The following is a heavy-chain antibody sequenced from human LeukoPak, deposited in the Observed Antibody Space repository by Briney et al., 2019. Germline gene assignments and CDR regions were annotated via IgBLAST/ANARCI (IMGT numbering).Heavy chain of an antibody. CDR2: IWYDGSNK. V-gene: IGHV3-33*01. J-gene: IGHJ4*02. CDR1: GFTFSSYG. D-gene: IGHD4-17*01. CDR3: ARGGYGDYVIDY. Sequence: GGSLRLSCAASGFTFSSYGMPWVRQAPGKGLEWVAVIWYDGSNKYYADSVKGRFTISRDNSKNTLYLQMNSLRAEDTAVYYCARGGYGDYVIDYWGQGTLVTVSS.